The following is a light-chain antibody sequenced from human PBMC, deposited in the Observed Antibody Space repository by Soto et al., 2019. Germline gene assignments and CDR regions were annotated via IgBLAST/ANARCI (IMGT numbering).Light chain of an antibody. Sequence: ENVRTQSPATVPVSPGEGVTLSCRASQSVSIALAWYQQKPGQAPRLLIDSASTSAAGIPGWFSGSRSGTDFTLTISRLEPEDFAVYYCQQYGSSGTFGQGTKVDNK. J-gene: IGKJ1*01. CDR1: QSVSIA. CDR2: SAS. V-gene: IGKV3-20*01. CDR3: QQYGSSGT.